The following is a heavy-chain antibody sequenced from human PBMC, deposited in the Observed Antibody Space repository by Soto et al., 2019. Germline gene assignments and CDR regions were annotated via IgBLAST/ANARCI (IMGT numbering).Heavy chain of an antibody. CDR2: IWYDGSNK. D-gene: IGHD2-15*01. V-gene: IGHV3-33*01. Sequence: PXXSLRLSFAASGFTFSSYGMHWVPQAPGKGLEWVAVIWYDGSNKYYADSVKGRFTISRDNSKNTLYLQMNSLRAEDTAVYYCARGCSGGSWTTCAFDIWGQGTMVTVSS. CDR1: GFTFSSYG. CDR3: ARGCSGGSWTTCAFDI. J-gene: IGHJ3*02.